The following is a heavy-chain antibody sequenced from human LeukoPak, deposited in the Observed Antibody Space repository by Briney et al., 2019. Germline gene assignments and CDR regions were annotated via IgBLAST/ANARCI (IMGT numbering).Heavy chain of an antibody. V-gene: IGHV1-2*06. D-gene: IGHD3-22*01. Sequence: GASVKVSCKASGYTFTGYYMHWVRQAPGQGLEWMGRINPNSGGTNYAQKFQDRVTMTRDTSISTAYMELSRLRSDDTAVYYCARDQVSGLYNYWGQRTLVTVSS. CDR3: ARDQVSGLYNY. CDR1: GYTFTGYY. J-gene: IGHJ4*02. CDR2: INPNSGGT.